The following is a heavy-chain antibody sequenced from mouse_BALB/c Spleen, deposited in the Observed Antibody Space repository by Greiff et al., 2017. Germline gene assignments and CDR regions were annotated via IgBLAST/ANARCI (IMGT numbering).Heavy chain of an antibody. V-gene: IGHV1S81*02. CDR2: INPSNGGT. CDR1: GYTFTSYY. Sequence: QVQLKESGAELVKPGASVKLSCKASGYTFTSYYMYWVKQRPGQGLEWIGEINPSNGGTNFNEKFKSKATLTVDKSSSTAYMQLSSLTSEDSAVYYCTKGRYGDAMDYWGQGTSVTVAS. D-gene: IGHD2-14*01. J-gene: IGHJ4*01. CDR3: TKGRYGDAMDY.